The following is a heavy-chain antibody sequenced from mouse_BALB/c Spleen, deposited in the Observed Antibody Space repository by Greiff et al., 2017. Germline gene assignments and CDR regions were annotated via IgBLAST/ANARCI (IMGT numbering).Heavy chain of an antibody. CDR3: ARQYDYDEGFAY. V-gene: IGHV5-9-3*01. CDR1: GFTFSSYA. J-gene: IGHJ3*01. Sequence: EVMLVESGGGLVKPGGSLKLSCAASGFTFSSYAMSWVRQTPEKRLEWVATISSGGSYTYYPDSVKGRFTISRDNAKNTLYLQMSSLRSEDTAMYYCARQYDYDEGFAYWGQGTLVTVSA. D-gene: IGHD2-4*01. CDR2: ISSGGSYT.